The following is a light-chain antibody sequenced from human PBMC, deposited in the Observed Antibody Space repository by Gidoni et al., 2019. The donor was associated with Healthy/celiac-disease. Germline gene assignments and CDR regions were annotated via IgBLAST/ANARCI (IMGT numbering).Light chain of an antibody. J-gene: IGKJ4*01. CDR2: GAS. V-gene: IGKV3-20*01. Sequence: EIVLTQSPGPLSLSQGERATLSCRASQSFSSSYLAWYQQKPGQAPRLLIYGASSRATGIPDRFSGSGSGTDFTLTISRLEPEDFAVYYCQQYGSSPLTFGGGTKVEIK. CDR3: QQYGSSPLT. CDR1: QSFSSSY.